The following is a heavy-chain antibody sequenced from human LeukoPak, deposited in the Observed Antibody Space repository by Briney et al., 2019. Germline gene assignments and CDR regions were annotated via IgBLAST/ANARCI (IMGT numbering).Heavy chain of an antibody. V-gene: IGHV5-51*01. Sequence: GESLKISCKGSGYSFTSYWIGWVRQMPGKGLEWMGIIYPGDSDTRYSPSFQGQVTISADKSISTAYLQWSSLKASDTAMYYCARRWWTFPRGGTIFGGGMAFDIWGQGTMVTVAS. CDR1: GYSFTSYW. CDR3: ARRWWTFPRGGTIFGGGMAFDI. D-gene: IGHD3-3*01. CDR2: IYPGDSDT. J-gene: IGHJ3*02.